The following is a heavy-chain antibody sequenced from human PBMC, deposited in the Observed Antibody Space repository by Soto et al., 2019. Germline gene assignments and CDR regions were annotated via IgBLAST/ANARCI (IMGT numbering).Heavy chain of an antibody. J-gene: IGHJ4*02. CDR2: ISGSGGST. CDR3: AKVVGAPPTVMFDY. Sequence: GGSLRLSCAASGFTFSSYAMSWVRQAPGKGLEWVSAISGSGGSTYYADSVKGRFTISRDNSKNTLYLQMNSLIAEDTAVYYCAKVVGAPPTVMFDYWGQGTLVTVSS. CDR1: GFTFSSYA. D-gene: IGHD1-26*01. V-gene: IGHV3-23*01.